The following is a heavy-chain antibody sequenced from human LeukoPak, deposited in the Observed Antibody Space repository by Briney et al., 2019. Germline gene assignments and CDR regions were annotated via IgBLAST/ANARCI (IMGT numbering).Heavy chain of an antibody. Sequence: SETLSLTCTVSGGSISSYYWSWIRQPPGRGLEWIGYVYYSGSTNYNSSLKSRVTISVDTSKNQFSLKLSSVTAADTAVYYCASLSNGAENWFDPWGQGTLVTVSS. J-gene: IGHJ5*02. CDR3: ASLSNGAENWFDP. CDR1: GGSISSYY. D-gene: IGHD2-8*01. V-gene: IGHV4-59*01. CDR2: VYYSGST.